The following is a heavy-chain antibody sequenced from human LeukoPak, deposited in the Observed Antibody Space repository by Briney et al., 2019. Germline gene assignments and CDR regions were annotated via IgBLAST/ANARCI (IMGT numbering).Heavy chain of an antibody. Sequence: PGGSLRLSCAASGFTFSSYSMNWVRQASGKGLEWVSYISSSSSTIYYADSVKGRFTISRDNAKNSLYLQMNSLRAEDTAVYYCARGGYSYGFRTFDYWGQGTLVTVSS. CDR1: GFTFSSYS. J-gene: IGHJ4*02. D-gene: IGHD5-18*01. CDR2: ISSSSSTI. CDR3: ARGGYSYGFRTFDY. V-gene: IGHV3-48*01.